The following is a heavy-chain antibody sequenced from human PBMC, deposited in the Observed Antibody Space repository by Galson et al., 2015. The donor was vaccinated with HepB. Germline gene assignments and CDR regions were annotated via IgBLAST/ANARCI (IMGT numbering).Heavy chain of an antibody. J-gene: IGHJ4*02. D-gene: IGHD6-6*01. CDR2: IITYNGNT. CDR3: ARDLGAARGFDY. Sequence: SVKVSCKASGYTFTSYGISWVRQAPGQGLEWMGWIITYNGNTNYAQKLQGRVTVTTDTSTSTAYMELRSLRSDDTAVYYCARDLGAARGFDYWGQGTLVTVSS. V-gene: IGHV1-18*01. CDR1: GYTFTSYG.